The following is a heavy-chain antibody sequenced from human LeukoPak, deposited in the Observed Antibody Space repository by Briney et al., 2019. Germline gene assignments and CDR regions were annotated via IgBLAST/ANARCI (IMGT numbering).Heavy chain of an antibody. J-gene: IGHJ4*02. CDR2: ISSHGGST. Sequence: PGGSLRLSCAASGFSVSSYTMNWVRQAPGKGLEYVSAISSHGGSTYYADSVRGRFIISRDNSKNTLYLQMNSLRAEDTAVYYCAKVGLRLGGDYWGQGTLVTVSS. CDR1: GFSVSSYT. D-gene: IGHD4-17*01. CDR3: AKVGLRLGGDY. V-gene: IGHV3-64*04.